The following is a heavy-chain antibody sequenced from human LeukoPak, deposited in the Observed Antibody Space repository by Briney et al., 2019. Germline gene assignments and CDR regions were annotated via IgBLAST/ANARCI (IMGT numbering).Heavy chain of an antibody. D-gene: IGHD2-15*01. CDR1: GYTFTVYY. Sequence: ASMKVSCKASGYTFTVYYMYWVRQAPGQGLEWMGRINPNSGDTDYAQNFQGRVTMTRDTSISTAYMELTNLRSDDTAVYYCARGYCSGGTCYLVENWFDPWGQGTLVTVSS. CDR2: INPNSGDT. CDR3: ARGYCSGGTCYLVENWFDP. V-gene: IGHV1-2*06. J-gene: IGHJ5*02.